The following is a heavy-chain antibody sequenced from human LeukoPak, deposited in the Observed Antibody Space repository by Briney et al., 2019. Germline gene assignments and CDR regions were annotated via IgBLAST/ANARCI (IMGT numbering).Heavy chain of an antibody. Sequence: GGSLRLSCAASGFTFSSYSMNWVRQAPGKGLEWVSSISSSSSYIYYADSVKGRFTISRDNAKNSLCLQMNSLRAEDTAVYYCARASYTVTPDYWGQGTLVTVSS. CDR1: GFTFSSYS. CDR3: ARASYTVTPDY. D-gene: IGHD4-17*01. CDR2: ISSSSSYI. V-gene: IGHV3-21*01. J-gene: IGHJ4*02.